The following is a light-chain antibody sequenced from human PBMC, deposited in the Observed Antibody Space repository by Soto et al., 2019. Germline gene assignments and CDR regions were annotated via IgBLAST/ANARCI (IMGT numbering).Light chain of an antibody. J-gene: IGLJ1*01. Sequence: QSALTQPASVSGSPGQSIAVSCSGTSSDIGAYIHVSWYQQHPGKAPKLMIYDVSTRPSGGSDRFSGSKSGNTASLTISGLQDEYEDDYYCTSYTTSGTYVFGDGTKLTVL. CDR3: TSYTTSGTYV. CDR1: SSDIGAYIH. V-gene: IGLV2-14*03. CDR2: DVS.